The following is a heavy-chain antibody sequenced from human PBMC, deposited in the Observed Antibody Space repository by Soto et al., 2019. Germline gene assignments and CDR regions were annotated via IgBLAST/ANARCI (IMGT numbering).Heavy chain of an antibody. J-gene: IGHJ4*02. V-gene: IGHV3-48*01. Sequence: EVQLVESGGGLVQPGGSLRLSCAASGFTFSTYSMNWVRQAPGKGLEWVSYISGSGSTIYYADSVKGRFTISRDNAKNSPYLQMNSLRAEDTAVYYCARDGYGDYYFDYWGQGTLVTVSS. D-gene: IGHD4-17*01. CDR2: ISGSGSTI. CDR3: ARDGYGDYYFDY. CDR1: GFTFSTYS.